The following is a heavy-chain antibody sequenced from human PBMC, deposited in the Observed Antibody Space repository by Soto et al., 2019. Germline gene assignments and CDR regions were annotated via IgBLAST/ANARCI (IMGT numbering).Heavy chain of an antibody. CDR2: INPNSGGT. V-gene: IGHV1-2*02. CDR1: GYTFTGYY. J-gene: IGHJ4*02. Sequence: GASVKVSCKASGYTFTGYYMHWVRQAPGQGLEWMGWINPNSGGTNYAQKFQGRVTMTRDTSISTAYMELSSLRAEDTAVYYCARESEDLTSNFDYWGQGTLVTVSS. CDR3: ARESEDLTSNFDY.